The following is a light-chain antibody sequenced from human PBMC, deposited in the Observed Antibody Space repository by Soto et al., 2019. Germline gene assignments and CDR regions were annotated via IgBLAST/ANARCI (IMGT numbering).Light chain of an antibody. Sequence: QSALTQPASVSGSPGQSITISCTGTSSDVGSYNYVSWYQQHPGKAPKLMIYEVSNRPSGVSNRFSGSKSGNTASLTISGLQAEDEADYYCTSYTSLSTPVVFGAGIELAVL. CDR3: TSYTSLSTPVV. J-gene: IGLJ2*01. CDR1: SSDVGSYNY. V-gene: IGLV2-14*01. CDR2: EVS.